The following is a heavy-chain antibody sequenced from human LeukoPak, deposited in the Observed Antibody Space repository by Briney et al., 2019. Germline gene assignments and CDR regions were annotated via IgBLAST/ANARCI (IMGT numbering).Heavy chain of an antibody. V-gene: IGHV4-59*01. J-gene: IGHJ3*02. CDR3: ARSEYSYGADAFDI. CDR1: GGSISSYY. Sequence: PSETLSLTCTVSGGSISSYYSSWIRQPPGKGLEWIGYIYYSGSTNYSPSLKSRVTISVDTSKNQFSLKLSSVTAADTAVYYCARSEYSYGADAFDIWGQGTMVTVSS. CDR2: IYYSGST. D-gene: IGHD5-18*01.